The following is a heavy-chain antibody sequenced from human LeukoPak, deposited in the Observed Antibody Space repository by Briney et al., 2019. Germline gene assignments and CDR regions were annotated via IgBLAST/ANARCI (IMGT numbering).Heavy chain of an antibody. D-gene: IGHD3-10*01. CDR3: ARGIRGVTGYFQH. CDR2: IYYSGST. Sequence: SETLSLTCTVSGYSISSGYYWGWIRQPPGKGLEWIGSIYYSGSTYYNPSLKSRVTISVDTSKNQFSLKLSSVTAADTAVYYCARGIRGVTGYFQHWGQGTLVTVSS. J-gene: IGHJ1*01. CDR1: GYSISSGYY. V-gene: IGHV4-38-2*02.